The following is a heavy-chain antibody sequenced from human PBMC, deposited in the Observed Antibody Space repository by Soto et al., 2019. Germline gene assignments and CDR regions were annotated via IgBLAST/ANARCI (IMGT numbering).Heavy chain of an antibody. CDR1: GGPFSGYY. CDR3: TRRARQVSNWYFDL. D-gene: IGHD6-25*01. Sequence: QVQLQQWGAGLLKPSETLSLTCAVYGGPFSGYYWSWIRQTPGEGLEWIGEINHSGSTNYNPSLKSRVTMSVDTSKNQFSLKLSSVTAADTAVYYCTRRARQVSNWYFDLWGRGTLVTVSS. J-gene: IGHJ2*01. CDR2: INHSGST. V-gene: IGHV4-34*01.